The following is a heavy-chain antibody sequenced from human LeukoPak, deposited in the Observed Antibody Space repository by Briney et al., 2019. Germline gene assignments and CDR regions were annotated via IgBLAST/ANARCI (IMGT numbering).Heavy chain of an antibody. CDR2: ISSSSSYI. Sequence: GRSLRLSCAASGFTFSSYSMNGVRPAPRKGLEWVSSISSSSSYIYYADSVKGRFSISRDNAMNSLYLQMNSLRAEDTAVYCCARARRDSSGWYSLGIDYWGQGTLVTVSS. CDR1: GFTFSSYS. J-gene: IGHJ4*02. CDR3: ARARRDSSGWYSLGIDY. V-gene: IGHV3-21*01. D-gene: IGHD6-19*01.